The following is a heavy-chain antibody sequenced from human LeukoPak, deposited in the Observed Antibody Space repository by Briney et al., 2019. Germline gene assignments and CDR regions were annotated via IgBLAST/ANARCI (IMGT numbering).Heavy chain of an antibody. CDR2: TYYRSKWYN. CDR3: TRGYYYNSGSSAYYHGLDV. CDR1: GDSVSSNSGT. D-gene: IGHD3-10*01. V-gene: IGHV6-1*01. Sequence: SQTLSLTCATSGDSVSSNSGTWNWIRQSPSRGLEWLGRTYYRSKWYNDYAVSVRSRITINPDTSKNQFSLQLNSVTPEDTAVYYCTRGYYYNSGSSAYYHGLDVWGQGTTVAVSS. J-gene: IGHJ6*02.